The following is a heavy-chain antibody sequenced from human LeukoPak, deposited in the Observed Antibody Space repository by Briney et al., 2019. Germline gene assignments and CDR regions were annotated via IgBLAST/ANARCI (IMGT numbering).Heavy chain of an antibody. Sequence: PGGSLRLSCAASGFTFSSYSMNWVRQAPGKGLEWVSSISSSSSYIYYADSVKGRFAISRDNAKNSLYLQMNSLRAEDTAVYYCASFVVVGATHHWGQGTLVTVSS. CDR2: ISSSSSYI. J-gene: IGHJ4*02. V-gene: IGHV3-21*01. CDR3: ASFVVVGATHH. D-gene: IGHD1-26*01. CDR1: GFTFSSYS.